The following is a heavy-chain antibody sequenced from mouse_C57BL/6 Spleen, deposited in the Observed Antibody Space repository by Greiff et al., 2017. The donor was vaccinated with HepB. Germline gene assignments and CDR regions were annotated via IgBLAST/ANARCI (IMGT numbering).Heavy chain of an antibody. V-gene: IGHV1-72*01. D-gene: IGHD1-1*01. J-gene: IGHJ3*01. CDR2: IDPNSGGT. CDR1: GYTFTSYW. CDR3: ARDAYYGSSGAY. Sequence: VQLQQPGAELVKPGASAKLSCKASGYTFTSYWMHWVKQRPGRGLEWIGRIDPNSGGTKYNEKFKSKATLTVDKPSSTAYMQLSSLTSEDSAVYYCARDAYYGSSGAYWGQGTLVTVSA.